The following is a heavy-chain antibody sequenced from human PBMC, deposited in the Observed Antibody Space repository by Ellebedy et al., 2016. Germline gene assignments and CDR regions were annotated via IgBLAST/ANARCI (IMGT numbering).Heavy chain of an antibody. CDR1: GGSFSGYY. Sequence: GSLRLSCAVYGGSFSGYYWSWIRQPPGKGLEWIGEINHSGSTNYNPSLKSRVTISVDTSKNQFSLKLSSVTAADTAEYYCARVSRASSWWSEPYYFDYWGQGTLVTVSS. J-gene: IGHJ4*02. CDR2: INHSGST. CDR3: ARVSRASSWWSEPYYFDY. D-gene: IGHD6-13*01. V-gene: IGHV4-34*01.